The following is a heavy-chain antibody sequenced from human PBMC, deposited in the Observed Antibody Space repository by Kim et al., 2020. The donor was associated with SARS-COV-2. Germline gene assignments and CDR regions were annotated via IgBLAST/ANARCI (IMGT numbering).Heavy chain of an antibody. J-gene: IGHJ4*02. CDR1: GYSITDNY. CDR3: AGHYCSRGSCYFDD. Sequence: GGSLRLSCAVSGYSITDNYMSWVRQAPGKGLEWVSIIYSGGSTSYADSVKGRFTFSRDNSKNTIYLQMNSLRAEDTAVYYCAGHYCSRGSCYFDDWCQGT. D-gene: IGHD2-15*01. CDR2: IYSGGST. V-gene: IGHV3-53*01.